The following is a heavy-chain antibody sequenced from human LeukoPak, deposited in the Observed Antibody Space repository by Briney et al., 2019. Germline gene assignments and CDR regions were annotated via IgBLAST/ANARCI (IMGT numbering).Heavy chain of an antibody. V-gene: IGHV3-11*05. CDR1: GFTFSANY. CDR3: ARDHYSNSSGYYWFVP. CDR2: ISNRNS. Sequence: GGSLRLSCAVFGFTFSANYMSWIRQAPGKGLEWVSYISNRNSYYADSVKGRFTISRDDAKKSLYLQMNSLRAEDTAVYYCARDHYSNSSGYYWFVPGGQGTLVTVSS. D-gene: IGHD6-19*01. J-gene: IGHJ5*02.